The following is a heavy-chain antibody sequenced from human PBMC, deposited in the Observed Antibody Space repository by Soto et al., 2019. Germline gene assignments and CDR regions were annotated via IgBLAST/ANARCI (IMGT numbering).Heavy chain of an antibody. V-gene: IGHV3-23*01. CDR3: ANTDSYYPRTFDY. D-gene: IGHD3-10*01. CDR2: ISGSGGST. CDR1: GFTFSSYA. J-gene: IGHJ4*02. Sequence: GSLRLSCAASGFTFSSYAMSWVRQAPGKGLEWVSAISGSGGSTYYADSVKGRFTISRDNSKNTLYLQMNSLRAEDTAVYYCANTDSYYPRTFDYWGQGTLVTVSS.